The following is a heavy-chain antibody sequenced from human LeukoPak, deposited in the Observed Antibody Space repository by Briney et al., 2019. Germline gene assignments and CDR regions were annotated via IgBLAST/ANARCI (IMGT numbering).Heavy chain of an antibody. D-gene: IGHD3-22*01. CDR1: GYTFTGYY. V-gene: IGHV1-2*06. CDR2: INPNSGGT. Sequence: GASVTVSFKASGYTFTGYYMHWVGQAPGQGREWMGRINPNSGGTNYAQKFQGRVTMTRDTSISTAYMELSRLRSDDTAVYYCARESAPVYYDSRLNWFDPWGQGTLVTVSS. J-gene: IGHJ5*02. CDR3: ARESAPVYYDSRLNWFDP.